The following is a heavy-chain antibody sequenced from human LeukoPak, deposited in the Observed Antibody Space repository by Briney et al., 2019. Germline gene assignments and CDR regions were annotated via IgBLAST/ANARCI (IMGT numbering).Heavy chain of an antibody. D-gene: IGHD3-9*01. CDR1: GFTFSSYA. CDR2: ISGGGTNT. Sequence: GGSLRLSCAASGFTFSSYAMTWVRQAPGKGLEWASGISGGGTNTHYADSVKGRFTISRDNSKNTLYLQMNSLRREDTAVYYCAKDRDMTDFDYWGQGTLVTVSS. V-gene: IGHV3-23*01. J-gene: IGHJ4*02. CDR3: AKDRDMTDFDY.